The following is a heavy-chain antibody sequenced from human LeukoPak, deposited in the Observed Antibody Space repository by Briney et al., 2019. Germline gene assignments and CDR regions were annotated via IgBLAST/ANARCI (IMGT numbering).Heavy chain of an antibody. V-gene: IGHV1-46*01. CDR2: INPGDGGT. CDR1: GYRFARYY. J-gene: IGHJ4*02. Sequence: ASVKVSCKASGYRFARYYMHWVRQAPGQGLEWMGIINPGDGGTTYAQKFEGRLNMTRDMSTSTVYMELSSLRSEDTAMYYCATFTTVSTGDYWGQGSLVAVCS. CDR3: ATFTTVSTGDY. D-gene: IGHD4-17*01.